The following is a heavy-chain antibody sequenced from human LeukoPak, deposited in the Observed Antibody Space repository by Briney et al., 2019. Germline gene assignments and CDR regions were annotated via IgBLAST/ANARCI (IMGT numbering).Heavy chain of an antibody. Sequence: RASETLSLTCTVSGGSISSYYWSWIRQPPGKGLEWIGYIYYSGSTNYNPSLKSRVTISVATSKNQFSLKLSSVTAADTAVYYCARDSREYSSSADAFDIWGQGTMVTVSS. V-gene: IGHV4-59*01. CDR2: IYYSGST. CDR3: ARDSREYSSSADAFDI. CDR1: GGSISSYY. J-gene: IGHJ3*02. D-gene: IGHD6-6*01.